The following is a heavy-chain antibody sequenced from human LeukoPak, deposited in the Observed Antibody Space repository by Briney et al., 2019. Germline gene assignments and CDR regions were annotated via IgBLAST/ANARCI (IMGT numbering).Heavy chain of an antibody. J-gene: IGHJ4*02. Sequence: SGGSLGLSCAASGFTFSSYAMSWVRQAPGKGLELVSTINDNGVNTYYAHSVKGRFTISRDNSKNTLYLQLNSLRAEDTAFYYCAKDPSDLGASGSYNYFDYWGQGTLVTVSS. CDR2: INDNGVNT. V-gene: IGHV3-23*01. CDR3: AKDPSDLGASGSYNYFDY. CDR1: GFTFSSYA. D-gene: IGHD3-10*01.